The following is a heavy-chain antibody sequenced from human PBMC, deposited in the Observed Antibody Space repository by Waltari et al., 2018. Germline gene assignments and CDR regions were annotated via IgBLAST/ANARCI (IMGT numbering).Heavy chain of an antibody. CDR2: VDTSGST. J-gene: IGHJ5*02. D-gene: IGHD1-26*01. CDR3: AREIDRGPGRWFDP. Sequence: QVQLQESGPGLVKPSETLSLTCTVSGGSISGYYWNWIRQPAGKGLDWIGRVDTSGSTNYNPSLKSRVTMSVDTSKNQFSLKLSSVTAADTAVYFCAREIDRGPGRWFDPWGQGTLVTVSS. V-gene: IGHV4-4*07. CDR1: GGSISGYY.